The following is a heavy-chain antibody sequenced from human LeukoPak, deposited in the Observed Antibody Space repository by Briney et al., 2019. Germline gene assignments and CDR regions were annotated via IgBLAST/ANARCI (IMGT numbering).Heavy chain of an antibody. CDR2: ISSSSSTI. CDR3: AARFTILGVVNDGRCGFDP. J-gene: IGHJ5*02. CDR1: GFTFSSYS. Sequence: PGGSLRLSCAASGFTFSSYSMNWVRQAPGKGLEWVSYISSSSSTIYYADSVKGRFTISRDNAKNSLYLQMNSLRAEDTAVYYCAARFTILGVVNDGRCGFDPWGQGTLVTVSS. V-gene: IGHV3-48*04. D-gene: IGHD3-3*01.